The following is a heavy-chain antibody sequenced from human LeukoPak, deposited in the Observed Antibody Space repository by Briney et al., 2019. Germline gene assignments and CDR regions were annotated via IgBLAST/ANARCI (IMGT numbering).Heavy chain of an antibody. CDR3: ASYCTNGVCYAYYYYGMDV. J-gene: IGHJ6*02. Sequence: ASVKVSCKASGYTFTGYYMHWVRQAPGQGLEWMGWSNPNSGGTNYAQKLQGRVTMTRDTSISTAYMELRRLRSDDTDVYYCASYCTNGVCYAYYYYGMDVWGQGTTVTVSS. CDR2: SNPNSGGT. CDR1: GYTFTGYY. D-gene: IGHD2-8*01. V-gene: IGHV1-2*02.